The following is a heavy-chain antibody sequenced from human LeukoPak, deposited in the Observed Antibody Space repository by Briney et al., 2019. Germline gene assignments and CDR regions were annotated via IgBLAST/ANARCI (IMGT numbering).Heavy chain of an antibody. CDR2: IQYDGTKE. Sequence: PGGSLRLSCAASGFTFSSYGMHWVRQAPGKGLEWVAFIQYDGTKEYYADSVKGRFTISRDNSKNTLYLQMNSLRAEDTAVYYCATIFGVATDYWGQGTLVTVSS. D-gene: IGHD3-3*01. CDR1: GFTFSSYG. V-gene: IGHV3-30*02. CDR3: ATIFGVATDY. J-gene: IGHJ4*02.